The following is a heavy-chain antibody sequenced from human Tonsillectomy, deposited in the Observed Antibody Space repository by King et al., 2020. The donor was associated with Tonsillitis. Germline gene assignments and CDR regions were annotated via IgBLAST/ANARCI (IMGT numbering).Heavy chain of an antibody. CDR1: GGSIRSGDDY. D-gene: IGHD1-7*01. Sequence: QLQESGPGLVKPSQTLSLTCTVSGGSIRSGDDYWTWIRQLPGKGLEWIGYIYHRGGTYYNPSLRSRITISVDTTKNQSSLKLGSVTAADTAVYYCAGVRVGTTLSTSYGMAVWGQGTTVIVSS. V-gene: IGHV4-31*03. J-gene: IGHJ6*02. CDR2: IYHRGGT. CDR3: AGVRVGTTLSTSYGMAV.